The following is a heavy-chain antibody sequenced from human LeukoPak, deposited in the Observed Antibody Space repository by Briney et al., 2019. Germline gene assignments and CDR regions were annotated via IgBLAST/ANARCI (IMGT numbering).Heavy chain of an antibody. CDR1: GYSFTSYW. Sequence: GESLKISCEGSGYSFTSYWIGWVRQMPGIGLEWIGIIYPSDSDTRYSPSFQGQVTISADKSISTAYLQWSSLKASDTAMYYCARVGSSWYFDYWGQGTLVTVSS. J-gene: IGHJ4*02. D-gene: IGHD6-13*01. V-gene: IGHV5-51*01. CDR2: IYPSDSDT. CDR3: ARVGSSWYFDY.